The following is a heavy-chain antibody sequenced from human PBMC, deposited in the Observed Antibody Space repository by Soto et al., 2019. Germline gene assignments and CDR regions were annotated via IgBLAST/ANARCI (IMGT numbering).Heavy chain of an antibody. V-gene: IGHV4-4*02. CDR1: GDSISNNYW. D-gene: IGHD3-3*01. Sequence: QVQLQESGPGLVKPSGTLSLTCDVSGDSISNNYWWTWVRQFPGEGLQWIGEIFHSESTNYNPPLKNRVNTSVDKSNNRFSLMLSSVTAADTAVYYCARGDFWSGSDYWGQGIQVTVSS. J-gene: IGHJ4*02. CDR2: IFHSEST. CDR3: ARGDFWSGSDY.